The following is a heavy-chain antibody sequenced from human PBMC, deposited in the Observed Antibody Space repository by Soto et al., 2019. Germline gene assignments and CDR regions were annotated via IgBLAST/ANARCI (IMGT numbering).Heavy chain of an antibody. CDR3: ARGGRRSPGMDV. Sequence: QVQLQESGPGLVKPSQTLSLTYTVSGGSISSGGYYWSWIRQHPGKGLEWIGYIYYSGSTYYNPSLKGRVTISVDTAKNQFSLKLSSVTAADTAVYYCARGGRRSPGMDVWGQGTTVTVSS. CDR2: IYYSGST. CDR1: GGSISSGGYY. V-gene: IGHV4-31*03. J-gene: IGHJ6*02.